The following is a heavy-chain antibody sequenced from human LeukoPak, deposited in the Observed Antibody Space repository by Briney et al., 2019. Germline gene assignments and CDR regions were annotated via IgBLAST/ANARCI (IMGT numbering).Heavy chain of an antibody. D-gene: IGHD1-26*01. CDR3: ARDRGRGSHIDY. V-gene: IGHV1-2*02. J-gene: IGHJ4*02. CDR1: GYTFTGYY. CDR2: INPNSGGT. Sequence: ASVKVSCKASGYTFTGYYMHWVRQAPGQGLEWMGWINPNSGGTNYAQKFQGRVTMTRDTSISTAYMELSRLRSDDTAVYYCARDRGRGSHIDYWGQGTLVTVSS.